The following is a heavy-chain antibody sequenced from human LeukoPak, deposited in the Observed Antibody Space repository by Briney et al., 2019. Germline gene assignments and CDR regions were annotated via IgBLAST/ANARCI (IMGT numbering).Heavy chain of an antibody. CDR3: AKDRPNFYENSGHYYRRDGDS. V-gene: IGHV3-23*01. D-gene: IGHD3-22*01. J-gene: IGHJ5*01. CDR2: MCGTAGCT. CDR1: GFTFYMYA. Sequence: GGSLRLSCAASGFTFYMYAMSWVRQAPGRGLEWVASMCGTAGCTFYPDSVKGRFTISRDNSKNILYLQMNSLRAEDTAIYYCAKDRPNFYENSGHYYRRDGDSWGQGTLVTVSS.